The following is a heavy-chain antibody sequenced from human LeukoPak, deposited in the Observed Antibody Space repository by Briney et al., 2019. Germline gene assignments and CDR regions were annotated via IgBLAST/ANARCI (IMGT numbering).Heavy chain of an antibody. CDR2: ISSSSSTI. D-gene: IGHD2-21*02. Sequence: GGSLRLSCAASGFTFSSYSMNWVRQAPGKGLEWVSYISSSSSTIYYADSVKGRFTISRDNAKNSLYLQMNSLRAEDTAVYYCARDWGYGDGDCYRLDYWGQGTLVTVSS. V-gene: IGHV3-48*01. CDR3: ARDWGYGDGDCYRLDY. CDR1: GFTFSSYS. J-gene: IGHJ4*02.